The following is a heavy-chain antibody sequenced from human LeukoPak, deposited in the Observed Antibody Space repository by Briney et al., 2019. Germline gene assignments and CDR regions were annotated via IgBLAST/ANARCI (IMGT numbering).Heavy chain of an antibody. V-gene: IGHV3-11*04. CDR2: ISSSGSTI. CDR1: GFTLSDYY. D-gene: IGHD6-6*01. J-gene: IGHJ6*03. Sequence: GGSLRLSCAASGFTLSDYYMSWIRQAPGKGLEWVSYISSSGSTIYYADSVKGRFTISRDNAKNSLYLQMNSLRAEDTAVYYCARDSSSSKGRNYYYYYYMDVWGKGTTVTVSS. CDR3: ARDSSSSKGRNYYYYYYMDV.